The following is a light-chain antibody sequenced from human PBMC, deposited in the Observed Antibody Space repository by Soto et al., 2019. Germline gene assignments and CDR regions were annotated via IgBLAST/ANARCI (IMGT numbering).Light chain of an antibody. V-gene: IGLV2-8*01. CDR2: GVS. Sequence: QSALTQPPSASGSAGQSVTISCTGTTSDVGGYNYVSWYQQHPGKAPKLMIYGVSKRPSGVPDRFSGSKSGNTASLTVSGLQADDEADYYCSSYAGSNIVLFGGGTKLTVL. CDR3: SSYAGSNIVL. J-gene: IGLJ2*01. CDR1: TSDVGGYNY.